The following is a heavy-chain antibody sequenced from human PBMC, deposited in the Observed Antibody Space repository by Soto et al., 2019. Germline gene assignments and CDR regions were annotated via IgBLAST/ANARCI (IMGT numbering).Heavy chain of an antibody. Sequence: QVQLQQWGAGLLKPSETLSLTCAVYGGSFSGYYWSWIRQPPGKGLEWIGEINHSGSTNYNPSLKSRVTISVDTSKNQVSLKLSSVNAADTAVYYCARDQYYYGSGSYYYYYMDVWGKGTTVTVSS. CDR1: GGSFSGYY. CDR2: INHSGST. CDR3: ARDQYYYGSGSYYYYYMDV. J-gene: IGHJ6*03. V-gene: IGHV4-34*01. D-gene: IGHD3-10*01.